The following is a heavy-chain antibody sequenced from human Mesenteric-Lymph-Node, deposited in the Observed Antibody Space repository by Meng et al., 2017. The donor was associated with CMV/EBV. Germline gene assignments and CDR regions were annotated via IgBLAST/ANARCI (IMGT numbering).Heavy chain of an antibody. CDR2: INWNGGST. Sequence: GESLKISCAASGFTFDDYGMSWVRQAPGKGLEWVSGINWNGGSTGYADSVKGRFTISRDNAKNSLYLQMNSLRAEDTALYYCARDVSGAFDIWGQGTMVTVSS. CDR3: ARDVSGAFDI. D-gene: IGHD5/OR15-5a*01. V-gene: IGHV3-20*04. J-gene: IGHJ3*02. CDR1: GFTFDDYG.